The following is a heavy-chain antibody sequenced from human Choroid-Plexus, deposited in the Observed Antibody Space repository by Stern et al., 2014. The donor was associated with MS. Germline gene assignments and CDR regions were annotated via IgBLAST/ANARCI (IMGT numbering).Heavy chain of an antibody. D-gene: IGHD6-25*01. CDR3: ARVYTSGNS. CDR2: ISSSSSIR. CDR1: GFTLSTYS. V-gene: IGHV3-48*02. Sequence: EVQLLESGGGLVQPGGSLRLSCIVSGFTLSTYSMNWVRQAPGKGLEWVSYISSSSSIRKYADSVKGRFTISRDNGKNSLYLQMNSPRDEDTAIYYCARVYTSGNSWGQGTLVTVSS. J-gene: IGHJ4*02.